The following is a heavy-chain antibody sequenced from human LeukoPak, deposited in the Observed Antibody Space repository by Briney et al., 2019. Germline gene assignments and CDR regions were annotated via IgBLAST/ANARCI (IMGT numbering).Heavy chain of an antibody. CDR3: AKLSGDSSGIPY. Sequence: GGSLRLSCAASGFTFSSYAMSWVRQAPGKGLEWVSTISGSGDTTYYADSVKGRFTISRDNSKNTLYLQMNGLRAEDTAVYYCAKLSGDSSGIPYWGQGTLVTVSS. CDR2: ISGSGDTT. V-gene: IGHV3-23*01. D-gene: IGHD3-22*01. J-gene: IGHJ4*02. CDR1: GFTFSSYA.